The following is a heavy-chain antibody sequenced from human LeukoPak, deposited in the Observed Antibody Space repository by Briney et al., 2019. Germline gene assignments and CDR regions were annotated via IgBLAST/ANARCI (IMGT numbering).Heavy chain of an antibody. Sequence: ASVKVSCKASGYTFTSYGISWVRQAPGQGLECMGWISAYNGNTNYAQKPQGRVTMTTDTSTSTAYMELRGLRSDDTAVYYCARNSYYYYMDVWGKGTTVTVSS. V-gene: IGHV1-18*01. J-gene: IGHJ6*03. CDR2: ISAYNGNT. CDR3: ARNSYYYYMDV. CDR1: GYTFTSYG.